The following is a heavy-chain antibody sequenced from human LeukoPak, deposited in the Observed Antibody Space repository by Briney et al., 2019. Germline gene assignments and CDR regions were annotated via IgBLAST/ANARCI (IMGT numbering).Heavy chain of an antibody. CDR3: ARVRIVVDNNRRSVVAFDI. J-gene: IGHJ3*02. Sequence: SETLSLTCTLPGGCISSYYWRWIRQPPGKGMEWIGYIYYSGSTNYNPSLKSRVTISVDTSKNQFSLKLSSVTAADTAVYYCARVRIVVDNNRRSVVAFDIWGQGTMVTVSS. CDR1: GGCISSYY. CDR2: IYYSGST. D-gene: IGHD3-22*01. V-gene: IGHV4-59*01.